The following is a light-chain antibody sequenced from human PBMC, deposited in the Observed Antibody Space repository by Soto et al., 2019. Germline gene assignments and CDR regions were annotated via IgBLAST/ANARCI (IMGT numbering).Light chain of an antibody. CDR2: GAS. CDR1: QSVSNSY. CDR3: QQYGSSPIT. J-gene: IGKJ4*01. V-gene: IGKV3-20*01. Sequence: EIVLTQSPGTLSLSPGERATLSCRASQSVSNSYLAWYQQKPGQAPRLLIYGASSRATGTPDRFSGSGSGTDFTLTISRLEPEDLAVYYCQQYGSSPITFGGGTKVEIK.